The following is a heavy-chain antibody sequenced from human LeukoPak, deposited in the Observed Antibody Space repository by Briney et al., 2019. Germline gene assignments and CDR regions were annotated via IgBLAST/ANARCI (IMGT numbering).Heavy chain of an antibody. CDR3: ARASGVVVAATYWYFDL. Sequence: PSETLSLTCTVSGGSISSYYWSWIRQPPGKGLEWIGYIYYSGSTNYNPSLKSRVTISVDTSKNQFSLKLSSVTAADTAVYYCARASGVVVAATYWYFDLWGRGTLVTVSS. CDR1: GGSISSYY. CDR2: IYYSGST. D-gene: IGHD2-15*01. V-gene: IGHV4-59*01. J-gene: IGHJ2*01.